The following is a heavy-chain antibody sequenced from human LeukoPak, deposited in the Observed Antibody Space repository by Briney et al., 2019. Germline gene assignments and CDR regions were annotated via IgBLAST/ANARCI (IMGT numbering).Heavy chain of an antibody. CDR3: ARDREMATDPPYFDY. Sequence: GSSVKVSCKASGGTFSSYAISWVRQAPGQGLEWMGRIIPILGMANYAQKFQGRVTITADKSTSTAYMELSSLRSEDTAVYYCARDREMATDPPYFDYWGQGTLVTVSS. CDR1: GGTFSSYA. J-gene: IGHJ4*02. CDR2: IIPILGMA. D-gene: IGHD5-12*01. V-gene: IGHV1-69*04.